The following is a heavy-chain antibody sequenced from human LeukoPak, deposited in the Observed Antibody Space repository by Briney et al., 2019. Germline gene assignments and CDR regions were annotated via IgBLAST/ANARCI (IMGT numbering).Heavy chain of an antibody. CDR1: GFQFSAYG. J-gene: IGHJ4*02. V-gene: IGHV3-48*03. CDR2: ISSTGTII. D-gene: IGHD4-23*01. Sequence: GGSLRLSCRASGFQFSAYGLNWVRQSPGKGLQWISYISSTGTIIYYGDSVEGRFTISRDNARNSLALQMHSLRPEDTAVYYCARDLDEVGGSLRRELAFWGQGTLITVSS. CDR3: ARDLDEVGGSLRRELAF.